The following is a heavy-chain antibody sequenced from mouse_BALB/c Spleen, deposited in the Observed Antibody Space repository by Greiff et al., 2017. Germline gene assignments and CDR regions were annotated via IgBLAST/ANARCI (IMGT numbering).Heavy chain of an antibody. CDR1: GFTFSSYT. Sequence: EVKLMESGGGLVQPGGSLKLSCAASGFTFSSYTMSWVRQTPEKRLEWVAYISNGGGSTYYPDTVKGRFTISRDNAKNTLYLQMSSLKSEDTAMYYCARHPVVATDYAMDYWGQGTSVTVSS. D-gene: IGHD1-1*01. V-gene: IGHV5-12-2*01. J-gene: IGHJ4*01. CDR3: ARHPVVATDYAMDY. CDR2: ISNGGGST.